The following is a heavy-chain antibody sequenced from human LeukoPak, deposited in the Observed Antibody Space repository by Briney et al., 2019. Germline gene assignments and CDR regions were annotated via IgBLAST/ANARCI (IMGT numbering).Heavy chain of an antibody. CDR2: IWEDGSNI. J-gene: IGHJ4*02. D-gene: IGHD6-13*01. V-gene: IGHV3-33*08. CDR3: ARVGYNSGWYEY. CDR1: GFTLSSFG. Sequence: GRSLRLSCAASGFTLSSFGMHWVRQAPGKGLEWVAVIWEDGSNIYYADSVRGRFTISRDNSKNTLYLQMNSLRAEDTAAYYCARVGYNSGWYEYWGQGTLVTVSS.